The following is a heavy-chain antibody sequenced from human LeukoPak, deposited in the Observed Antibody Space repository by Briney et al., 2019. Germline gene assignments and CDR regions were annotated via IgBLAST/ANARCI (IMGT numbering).Heavy chain of an antibody. CDR3: ARQGAAGKYYYYYMDV. J-gene: IGHJ6*03. CDR1: GYSFTSYW. V-gene: IGHV5-51*01. Sequence: GESLKISCKGSGYSFTSYWIGWVRQMPGQGLEWMGIIYPDDSNTIYGPSFQGQVTISADKSINTAYLEWSGLKASDTAIYYCARQGAAGKYYYYYMDVWGKGTTVTVSS. D-gene: IGHD6-13*01. CDR2: IYPDDSNT.